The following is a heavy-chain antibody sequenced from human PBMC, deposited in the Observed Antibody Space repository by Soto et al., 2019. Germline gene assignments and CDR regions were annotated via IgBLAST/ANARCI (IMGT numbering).Heavy chain of an antibody. CDR2: ISNTVST. V-gene: IGHV4-38-2*02. Sequence: SGTLALTCSVSSFSINSRHYWGWIRQPPGKGLEWIASISNTVSTHYNPSLKIRATISLDTSQNQFSLRLNSVTAADTAIYYCARNASGRSFDYWGPGRLDTVTS. J-gene: IGHJ4*02. D-gene: IGHD6-19*01. CDR1: SFSINSRHY. CDR3: ARNASGRSFDY.